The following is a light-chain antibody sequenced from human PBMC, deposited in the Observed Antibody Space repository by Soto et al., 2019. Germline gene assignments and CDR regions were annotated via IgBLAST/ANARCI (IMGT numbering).Light chain of an antibody. V-gene: IGKV3-11*01. J-gene: IGKJ1*01. CDR1: QSVSSY. CDR2: DAS. Sequence: EIVLTQSPGTLSLSPGERATLSCRASQSVSSYLAWYQQKPGQAPRLLSYDASTRATGISARFSGSGSGTDFTLTISSLEPEDFAVYYCQQRSNWPVTFGQGTKVEVK. CDR3: QQRSNWPVT.